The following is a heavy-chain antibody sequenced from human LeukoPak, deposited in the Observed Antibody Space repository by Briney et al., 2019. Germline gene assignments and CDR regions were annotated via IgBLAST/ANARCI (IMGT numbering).Heavy chain of an antibody. CDR3: AREPGGYFDY. D-gene: IGHD3-10*01. J-gene: IGHJ4*02. CDR1: GGSISSYY. CDR2: IYYSGST. V-gene: IGHV4-59*01. Sequence: PSETLSLTCTVSGGSISSYYWSWIRQPPGKGLEWIGYIYYSGSTNYNPSLKSRVTISVDTSKNQFPLKLSSVTAADTAVYYCAREPGGYFDYWGQGTLVTVSS.